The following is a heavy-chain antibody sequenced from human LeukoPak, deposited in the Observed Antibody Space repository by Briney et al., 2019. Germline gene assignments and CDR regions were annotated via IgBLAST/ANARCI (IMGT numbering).Heavy chain of an antibody. D-gene: IGHD3-10*01. CDR3: ARGSPNWLDP. CDR2: INTDGSDT. V-gene: IGHV3-74*01. CDR1: DFALSSFW. J-gene: IGHJ5*02. Sequence: GGSLGLSCAASDFALSSFWMHWVRQAPGKGLVWVSRINTDGSDTGHADSVKGRFTISRDNDKNTLYLQMNSLRAEDTAVYYCARGSPNWLDPWGQGTLVTVSS.